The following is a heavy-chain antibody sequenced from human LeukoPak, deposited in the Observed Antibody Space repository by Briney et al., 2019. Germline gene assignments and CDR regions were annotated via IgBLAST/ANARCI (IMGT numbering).Heavy chain of an antibody. CDR2: ISSSGSTI. CDR3: ARTINDFWSGYPNWFDP. Sequence: PGGSLRLSCAASGFTFSGYYMSWIRQAPGKGLEWVSYISSSGSTIYYADSVKGRFTISRDNAKNSLYLQMNSLRAEDTAVYYCARTINDFWSGYPNWFDPWGQGTLVTVSS. D-gene: IGHD3-3*01. J-gene: IGHJ5*02. V-gene: IGHV3-11*01. CDR1: GFTFSGYY.